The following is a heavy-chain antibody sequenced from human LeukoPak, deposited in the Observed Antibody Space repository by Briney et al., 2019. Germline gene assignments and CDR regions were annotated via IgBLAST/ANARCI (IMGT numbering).Heavy chain of an antibody. CDR3: ARVVPAAIFPDY. V-gene: IGHV4-59*01. J-gene: IGHJ4*02. Sequence: SETLSLTCTLSGRSISSYYWSWIRPPPGEGLEWIGYIYYSGSTNYHPSLKSRVTISGDTSKNKFSMKLSSVTSADTAVYYCARVVPAAIFPDYWGQGTLVTVSS. CDR1: GRSISSYY. CDR2: IYYSGST. D-gene: IGHD2-2*01.